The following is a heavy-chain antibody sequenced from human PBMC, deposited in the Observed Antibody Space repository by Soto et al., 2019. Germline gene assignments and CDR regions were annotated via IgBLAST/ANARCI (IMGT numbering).Heavy chain of an antibody. D-gene: IGHD6-6*01. J-gene: IGHJ4*02. CDR3: AKASTRFLSSSSSEYFDF. V-gene: IGHV3-23*01. Sequence: EVQLLESGGGLVQPGGSLRLSCAASGFTFSSYAMSWVRQAPGKGLEWVSTISGSGRNTYYTDSVKGRFTISRDNSKNTLYLQMNSLRADDTAVYYCAKASTRFLSSSSSEYFDFWGQGTLVTVSS. CDR1: GFTFSSYA. CDR2: ISGSGRNT.